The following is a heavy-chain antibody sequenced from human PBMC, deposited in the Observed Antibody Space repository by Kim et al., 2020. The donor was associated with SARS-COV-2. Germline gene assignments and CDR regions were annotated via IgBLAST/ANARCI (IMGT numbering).Heavy chain of an antibody. J-gene: IGHJ5*02. CDR3: ARGTYYDILTGIGKLDP. V-gene: IGHV4-34*01. D-gene: IGHD3-9*01. Sequence: KSRVTISVDTSKNQFSLKLSSVTAADTAVYYCARGTYYDILTGIGKLDPWGQGTLVTVSS.